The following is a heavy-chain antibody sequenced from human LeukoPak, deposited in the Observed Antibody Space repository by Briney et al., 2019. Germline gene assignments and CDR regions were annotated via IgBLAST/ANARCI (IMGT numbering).Heavy chain of an antibody. J-gene: IGHJ4*02. CDR3: ARDKDGWGIHDF. CDR2: ISYDGSQK. V-gene: IGHV3-30*03. CDR1: GFSFSDYG. D-gene: IGHD3-16*01. Sequence: GGSLRLSCAASGFSFSDYGLHWVRQAPGKGLEWVALISYDGSQKNSADSVKGRFTTSRDNYKFTMYLEMNSLRAEDTAVYFCARDKDGWGIHDFWGQGTLVTVSS.